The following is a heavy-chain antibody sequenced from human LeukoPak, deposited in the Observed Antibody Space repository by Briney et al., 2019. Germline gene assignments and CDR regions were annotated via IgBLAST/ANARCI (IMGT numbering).Heavy chain of an antibody. CDR3: ARVRSGTPFDYYLYMDV. J-gene: IGHJ6*03. D-gene: IGHD1-26*01. Sequence: PGRSLRLSCVASGFPFSSFHVNWVRQVPGKGLEWLAHMTYSDTTVEYADSIQVRVTISRDAARKTVYLQMNSLRAEDTATYYCARVRSGTPFDYYLYMDVWGKGTTVSVSS. CDR2: MTYSDTTV. V-gene: IGHV3-48*03. CDR1: GFPFSSFH.